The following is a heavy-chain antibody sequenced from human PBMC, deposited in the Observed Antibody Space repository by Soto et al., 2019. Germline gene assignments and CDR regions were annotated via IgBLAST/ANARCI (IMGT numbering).Heavy chain of an antibody. J-gene: IGHJ6*02. Sequence: QVQLVQSGAEEKKPGASVKVSFKSSGYNFTSYDMHWVRKAPGQRLECMGWINAGNGNTKYSQKFQGRVTITRDTSASTAYMELSSLRSEDTAVYYCARDSPPMDVWGQGTTVTVSS. CDR2: INAGNGNT. CDR1: GYNFTSYD. V-gene: IGHV1-3*05. CDR3: ARDSPPMDV.